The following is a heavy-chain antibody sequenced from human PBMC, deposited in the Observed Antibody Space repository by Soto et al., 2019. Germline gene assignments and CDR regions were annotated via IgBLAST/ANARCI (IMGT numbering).Heavy chain of an antibody. CDR2: ISGSGGST. J-gene: IGHJ4*02. D-gene: IGHD3-22*01. V-gene: IGHV3-23*01. CDR3: AKEPFYYDSSGLDS. CDR1: GFTFSSYA. Sequence: GGSLRLSCAASGFTFSSYAMSWVRQAPGKGLEWVSAISGSGGSTYYADSVKGRFTISRDNSKNTLYLQMNSLRAEDMAVYYCAKEPFYYDSSGLDSWGQGTLVTVSS.